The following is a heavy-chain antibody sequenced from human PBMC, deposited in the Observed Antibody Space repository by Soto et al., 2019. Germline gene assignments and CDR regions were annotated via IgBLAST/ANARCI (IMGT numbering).Heavy chain of an antibody. J-gene: IGHJ3*02. Sequence: QVQLVQSGAEVKKPGASVKVACKASGYSFNSYYMHWVRQAPGQGPEWMGVINPSGASTSYAQKFEGRVTMTRDTSTSTVYMELSSLRSEDTALYYCASDYNAYQRQHVFDIWGHGTLVTVSS. CDR1: GYSFNSYY. CDR2: INPSGAST. D-gene: IGHD3-10*01. CDR3: ASDYNAYQRQHVFDI. V-gene: IGHV1-46*02.